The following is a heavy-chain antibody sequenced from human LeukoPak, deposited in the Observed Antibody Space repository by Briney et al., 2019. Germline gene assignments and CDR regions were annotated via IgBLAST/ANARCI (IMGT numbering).Heavy chain of an antibody. J-gene: IGHJ4*02. CDR3: ARDGTQQWLVTELDY. V-gene: IGHV3-30-3*01. CDR1: GFTFSSYA. Sequence: EGSLRLSCAASGFTFSSYAMHWVRQAPGKGLEWVAVISYDGSNKYYADSVKGRFTISRDNSKNTLYLQMNSLRAEDTAVYYCARDGTQQWLVTELDYWGQGTLVTVSS. D-gene: IGHD6-19*01. CDR2: ISYDGSNK.